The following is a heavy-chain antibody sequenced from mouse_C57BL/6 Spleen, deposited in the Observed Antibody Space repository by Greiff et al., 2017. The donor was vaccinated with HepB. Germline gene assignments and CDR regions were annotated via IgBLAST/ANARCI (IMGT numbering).Heavy chain of an antibody. J-gene: IGHJ3*01. V-gene: IGHV5-12*01. Sequence: EVQLQQSGGGLVQPGGSLKLSCAASGFTFSDYYMYWVRQTPEKRLEWVAYISNGGGSTYYPDTVKGRFPIARDNAKNTLYLQMSRLKSEDTAMYYCAYGNYEFAYWGQGTLVTVSA. CDR3: AYGNYEFAY. CDR1: GFTFSDYY. D-gene: IGHD2-1*01. CDR2: ISNGGGST.